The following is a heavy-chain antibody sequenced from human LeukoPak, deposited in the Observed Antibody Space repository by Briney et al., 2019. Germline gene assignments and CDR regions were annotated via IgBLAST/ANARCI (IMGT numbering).Heavy chain of an antibody. V-gene: IGHV3-11*05. CDR2: ISTTSSYT. J-gene: IGHJ4*02. CDR1: GLTFSDYY. D-gene: IGHD3-22*01. CDR3: ARDFIHRSGEANY. Sequence: GGSLRLSCAASGLTFSDYYMSWIRQAPGKGLEWVSYISTTSSYTDYADSVKGRFTISRDNPKNSLYLLMNTLRAEDTAMYYCARDFIHRSGEANYWGQGTLVTVSS.